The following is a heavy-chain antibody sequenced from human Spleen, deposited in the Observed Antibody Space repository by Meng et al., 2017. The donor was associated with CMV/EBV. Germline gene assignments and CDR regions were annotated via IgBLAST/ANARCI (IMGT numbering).Heavy chain of an antibody. D-gene: IGHD1-14*01. CDR2: IWYDGSNK. J-gene: IGHJ4*02. Sequence: RLACAASGVTFSSCGMHWVRQAPGKGREGGAVIWYDGSNKDYEDSVKGRFTISRDNSKNTVYLQMNTVRADDTAVYYCVKGYRHIDYWGQGTLVTVSS. V-gene: IGHV3-33*06. CDR1: GVTFSSCG. CDR3: VKGYRHIDY.